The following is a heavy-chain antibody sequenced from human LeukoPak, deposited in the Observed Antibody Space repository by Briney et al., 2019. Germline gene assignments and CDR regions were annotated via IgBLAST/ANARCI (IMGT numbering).Heavy chain of an antibody. V-gene: IGHV3-48*01. J-gene: IGHJ4*02. CDR2: ISSSSSTI. Sequence: HPGGSLRLSCAASGFTFSSYSMNWVRQAPGKGLEWVSYISSSSSTIYYADSVKGRFTISRDNAKNSLYLQMNSLRAEDTAVYYCARGRPHGNDYWGQGTLVTVSS. CDR3: ARGRPHGNDY. CDR1: GFTFSSYS. D-gene: IGHD4-23*01.